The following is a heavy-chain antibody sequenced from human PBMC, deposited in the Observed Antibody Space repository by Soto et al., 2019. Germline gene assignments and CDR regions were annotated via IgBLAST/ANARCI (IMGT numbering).Heavy chain of an antibody. CDR2: ISGSGGST. CDR1: GFTFSSYA. Sequence: EVQLLESGGGLVQPGGSLRLSCAASGFTFSSYAMSWVRQAPGKGLEWVSAISGSGGSTYYADSVKGRFTISRDNSKNTLYLQMNSLRAEDTAVYYCAKNNPLLRWFGANWFDPWGQGTLVTVSS. J-gene: IGHJ5*02. V-gene: IGHV3-23*01. D-gene: IGHD3-10*01. CDR3: AKNNPLLRWFGANWFDP.